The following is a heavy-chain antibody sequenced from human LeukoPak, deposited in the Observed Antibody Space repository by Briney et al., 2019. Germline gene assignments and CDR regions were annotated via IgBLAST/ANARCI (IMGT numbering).Heavy chain of an antibody. CDR1: GFTFSSYA. D-gene: IGHD1-14*01. Sequence: GGSLRLSCAASGFTFSSYAMHWVPQAPGKGLEWVAVISYDGSNKYYADSVKGRFTISRDNSKNTLYLQMNSLRAEDTAVYYCAKLHNLNSDYWGQGTLVTVSS. J-gene: IGHJ4*02. CDR2: ISYDGSNK. V-gene: IGHV3-30-3*02. CDR3: AKLHNLNSDY.